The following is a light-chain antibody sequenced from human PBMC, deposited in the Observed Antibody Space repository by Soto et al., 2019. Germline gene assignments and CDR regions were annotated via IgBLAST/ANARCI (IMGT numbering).Light chain of an antibody. CDR2: EAA. J-gene: IGKJ1*01. V-gene: IGKV1-27*01. CDR1: QGIRHY. Sequence: DIQMTQSPSSLSASVGDRVTITCRASQGIRHYLAWYQQKPGKVPKLLIYEAANLQSGVQSRFRGGGSGTEFTLTISSLQPEDVATYYCQNFDSAPQTFGQGTKVEIK. CDR3: QNFDSAPQT.